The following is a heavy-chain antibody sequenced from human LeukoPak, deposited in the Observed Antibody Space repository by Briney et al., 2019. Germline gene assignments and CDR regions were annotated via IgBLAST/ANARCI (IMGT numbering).Heavy chain of an antibody. CDR2: INHSGST. CDR3: ARDKAPFDL. Sequence: PSETLSLTCAVYGGSFSGYYWSWIRQPPGKGLEWIGEINHSGSTNYNPSLKGRVTISVDTSKNQFSLKLSSVTAADTAVYYCARDKAPFDLWGRGTLVTVSS. V-gene: IGHV4-34*01. CDR1: GGSFSGYY. D-gene: IGHD6-6*01. J-gene: IGHJ2*01.